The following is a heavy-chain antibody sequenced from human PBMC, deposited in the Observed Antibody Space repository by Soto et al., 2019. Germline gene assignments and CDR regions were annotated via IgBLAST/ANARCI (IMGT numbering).Heavy chain of an antibody. CDR1: GGSISSDGYY. D-gene: IGHD3-3*01. Sequence: SETLSLTCTVSGGSISSDGYYWSWIRQHPGKGLEWIGYIYYSGSTYYNPSLKSRVTISVDTSKNQFSLKLSSVTAADTAVYYCARLNGGITIFGVAAIYYYGMDVWGQGTTV. CDR3: ARLNGGITIFGVAAIYYYGMDV. J-gene: IGHJ6*02. CDR2: IYYSGST. V-gene: IGHV4-31*03.